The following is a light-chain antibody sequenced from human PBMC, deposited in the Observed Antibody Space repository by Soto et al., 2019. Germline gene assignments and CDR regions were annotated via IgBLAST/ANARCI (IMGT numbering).Light chain of an antibody. CDR2: TNN. V-gene: IGLV1-44*01. CDR3: AAWDDSLDGRV. J-gene: IGLJ2*01. CDR1: SSNIGSNT. Sequence: QSVLTQSPSASGTPGQKVTISCSGSSSNIGSNTVNWYQQVPGTAPKLLIYTNNQRPSGVPDRFSGSKSGTSASLAISGLQSEDEADYYCAAWDDSLDGRVFGGGTKLTVL.